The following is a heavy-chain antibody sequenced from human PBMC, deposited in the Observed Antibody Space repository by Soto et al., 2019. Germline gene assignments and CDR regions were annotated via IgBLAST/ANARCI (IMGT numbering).Heavy chain of an antibody. CDR3: AKAMVVVTAIPVGGGFDK. CDR2: ISYDGSNK. Sequence: GGSLRLSCAASGFPFSSYGMHLVRQSPGKGLEWVAVISYDGSNKYCADSVKGRFTISRDNSKNTLYLPMNSLRAEDTAVYYCAKAMVVVTAIPVGGGFDKWGQGTLVTVSS. D-gene: IGHD2-21*02. V-gene: IGHV3-30*18. CDR1: GFPFSSYG. J-gene: IGHJ4*03.